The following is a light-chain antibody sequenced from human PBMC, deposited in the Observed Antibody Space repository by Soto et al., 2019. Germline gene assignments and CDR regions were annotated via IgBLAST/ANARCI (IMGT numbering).Light chain of an antibody. Sequence: IQMTQSPSTLSASVGDRVTFTCRASQSISTWLAWYQQKPGKAPKLLIYKASTLESGVPSRFSGSGSGTEFTLTISSLQPDDFATYYCQQYNSVSLLTFGGGTKVEIK. CDR3: QQYNSVSLLT. J-gene: IGKJ4*01. V-gene: IGKV1-5*03. CDR2: KAS. CDR1: QSISTW.